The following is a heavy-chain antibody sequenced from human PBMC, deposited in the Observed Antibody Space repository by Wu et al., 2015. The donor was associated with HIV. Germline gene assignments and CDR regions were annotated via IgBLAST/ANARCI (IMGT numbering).Heavy chain of an antibody. V-gene: IGHV1-8*01. CDR2: MNPNSGSA. D-gene: IGHD3-22*01. Sequence: QVQLVQSGAEVKKTGASVKVSCKASEYTFTSYDINWVRQATGQGLEWMGWMNPNSGSAGYAQKFQGRVTMTRNTSISTAYMELSSLRSEDTALYFCARARKYYYDSGYYWGFDYWGQGTLVTVSS. J-gene: IGHJ4*02. CDR1: EYTFTSYD. CDR3: ARARKYYYDSGYYWGFDY.